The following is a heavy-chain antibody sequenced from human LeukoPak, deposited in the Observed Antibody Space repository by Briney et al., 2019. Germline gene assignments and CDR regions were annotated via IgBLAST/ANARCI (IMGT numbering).Heavy chain of an antibody. Sequence: GGSLRLSCAASGFTFSSYSMNWVRQAPGKGLEWVSSISSSSSYIYYADSVKGRFTISGDNAKNSLYLQMNSLRAEDTAVYYCAARGGRYSYWNYWGQGTLVTVSS. J-gene: IGHJ4*02. CDR3: AARGGRYSYWNY. CDR2: ISSSSSYI. V-gene: IGHV3-21*01. D-gene: IGHD5-18*01. CDR1: GFTFSSYS.